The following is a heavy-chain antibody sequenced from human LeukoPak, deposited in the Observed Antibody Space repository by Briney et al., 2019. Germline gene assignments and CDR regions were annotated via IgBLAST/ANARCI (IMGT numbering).Heavy chain of an antibody. CDR1: GFTFSNAW. Sequence: GGSLRLSCAASGFTFSNAWMSWVRQAPGKGLEWVGRIKSKTDGGTTDYAAPVKGRFTISRDDSKNTLYLQMNGLKTEDTAVYYCSTDPRYYYGSGSPSPRIDYWGQEALVTVSS. J-gene: IGHJ4*02. CDR3: STDPRYYYGSGSPSPRIDY. D-gene: IGHD3-10*01. CDR2: IKSKTDGGTT. V-gene: IGHV3-15*01.